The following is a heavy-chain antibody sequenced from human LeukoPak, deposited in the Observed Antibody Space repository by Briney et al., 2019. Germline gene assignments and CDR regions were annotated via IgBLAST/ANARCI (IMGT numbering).Heavy chain of an antibody. V-gene: IGHV3-23*01. CDR3: ARGLWFGDV. CDR1: GFTFSTYA. D-gene: IGHD3-10*01. J-gene: IGHJ6*02. CDR2: ISGRGGST. Sequence: PGGSLRLSCAASGFTFSTYAMSWVRQAPGKGLEWVSGISGRGGSTYYADSVKGRFTISRDNSKNTLYLQMSSLRADDTAAYYCARGLWFGDVWGQGTTVTVSS.